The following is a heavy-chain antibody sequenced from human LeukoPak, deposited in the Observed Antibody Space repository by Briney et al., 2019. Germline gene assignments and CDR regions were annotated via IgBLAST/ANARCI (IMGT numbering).Heavy chain of an antibody. V-gene: IGHV3-30*02. D-gene: IGHD2-2*01. Sequence: PGGSLRLSCAASGFTFDDYAMHWVRQAPGKGLEWVAFIRYDGSNKYYADSVKGRFTISRDNSKNTLYLQMNSLRAEDTAVYYCAKAPGGGYCSSTSCYADYWGQGTLVTVSS. CDR3: AKAPGGGYCSSTSCYADY. CDR2: IRYDGSNK. CDR1: GFTFDDYA. J-gene: IGHJ4*02.